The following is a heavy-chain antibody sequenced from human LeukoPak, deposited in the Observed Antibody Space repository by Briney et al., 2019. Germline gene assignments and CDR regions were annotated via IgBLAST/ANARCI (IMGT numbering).Heavy chain of an antibody. V-gene: IGHV3-74*01. CDR2: INSDGGST. D-gene: IGHD5-24*01. CDR1: GFTFSSYW. Sequence: GGSLRLSCAASGFTFSSYWMHWVRQAPGKGLVWVSRINSDGGSTSYADSVKGRFTISRDNAKNTLYLQMNSLRAEDTAVYYCARVPVARIISGWGQGTLVTVSS. CDR3: ARVPVARIISG. J-gene: IGHJ4*02.